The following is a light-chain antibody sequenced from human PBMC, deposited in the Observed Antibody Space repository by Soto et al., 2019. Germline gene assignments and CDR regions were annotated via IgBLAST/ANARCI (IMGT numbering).Light chain of an antibody. V-gene: IGKV1-5*01. CDR1: QYISKW. J-gene: IGKJ3*01. CDR2: DAS. CDR3: QYPDDH. Sequence: TEMTQSPSTVSASFGDRVTITCRASQYISKWFAWYQQKPGKAPKLLIHDASSLESGVPSRFSGRGSGTEFTLTISRLQPDDFATYYCQYPDDHFGPGTKVDIK.